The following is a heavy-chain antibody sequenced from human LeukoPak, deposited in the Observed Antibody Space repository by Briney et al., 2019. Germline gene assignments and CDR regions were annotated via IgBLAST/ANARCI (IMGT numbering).Heavy chain of an antibody. V-gene: IGHV3-30-3*01. J-gene: IGHJ3*02. CDR1: GFTFSSYA. CDR2: ISYDGSNK. CDR3: ARGPLSAFDI. Sequence: GRSLRLSCAASGFTFSSYAMHWVRQAPGKGLEWVAVISYDGSNKYYADSVKGRFTISRDNSKNTLYLQMNSLRAEDTAVYYCARGPLSAFDIWGQGTMVTVSS.